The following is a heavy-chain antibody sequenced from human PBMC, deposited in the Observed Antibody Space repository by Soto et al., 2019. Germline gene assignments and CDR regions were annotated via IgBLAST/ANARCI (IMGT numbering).Heavy chain of an antibody. CDR2: ISGDGTTT. V-gene: IGHV3-23*01. D-gene: IGHD2-2*01. CDR3: ATVIICHMTFVT. CDR1: GMRFSGYA. Sequence: GGSLRLSCAASGMRFSGYAMSWVRQAPGKGLEWVASISGDGTTTYYADSVEGRFTLSRDNAKSTLALTMSNLGAGDTAIYFCATVIICHMTFVTWGLGTTVTVSS. J-gene: IGHJ5*02.